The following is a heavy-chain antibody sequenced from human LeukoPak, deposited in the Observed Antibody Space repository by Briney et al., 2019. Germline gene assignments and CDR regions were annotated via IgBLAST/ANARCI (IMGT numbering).Heavy chain of an antibody. Sequence: GSLRLSCAASGFTFSNAWMSWVRQAPGKGLEWVGRIKSRTDGGTTDYAAPVKGRFTISRDDSKNTLYLQMNSLKTEDTAVYYCTTGADYDSSGDPWGEDYWGQGTLVTVSS. CDR2: IKSRTDGGTT. V-gene: IGHV3-15*01. CDR1: GFTFSNAW. CDR3: TTGADYDSSGDPWGEDY. J-gene: IGHJ4*02. D-gene: IGHD3-22*01.